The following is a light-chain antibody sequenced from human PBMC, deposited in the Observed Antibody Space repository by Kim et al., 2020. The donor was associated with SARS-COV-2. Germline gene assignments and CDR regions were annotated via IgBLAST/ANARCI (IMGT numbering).Light chain of an antibody. V-gene: IGLV7-43*01. Sequence: PGGTVTLTCASRTGAVTSASYPTWFQQRTAQAPRSLIYGTSNKHSWTPARFSGSLLGGKAALTLSGVQPEDEAEYYCLLYYGGAYVFGTGTKVTVL. CDR2: GTS. J-gene: IGLJ1*01. CDR1: TGAVTSASY. CDR3: LLYYGGAYV.